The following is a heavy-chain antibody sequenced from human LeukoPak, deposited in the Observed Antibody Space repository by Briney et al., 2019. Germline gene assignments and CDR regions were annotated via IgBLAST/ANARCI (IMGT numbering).Heavy chain of an antibody. Sequence: GGSLRLSCAASGFTFSSYAMHWVRQAPGKGLEWVAAISYDGSNKYYADSVKGRFTISRDNSKNTLYLQMNSLRAEDTAVYYCARVSYYDILTGPIRFDPWGQGTLVTVSS. J-gene: IGHJ5*02. CDR1: GFTFSSYA. CDR2: ISYDGSNK. CDR3: ARVSYYDILTGPIRFDP. D-gene: IGHD3-9*01. V-gene: IGHV3-30*04.